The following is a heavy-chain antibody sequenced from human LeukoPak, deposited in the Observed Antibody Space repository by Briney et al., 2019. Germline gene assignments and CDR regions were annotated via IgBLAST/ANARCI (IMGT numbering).Heavy chain of an antibody. D-gene: IGHD3-10*01. CDR3: AKVHGSGSYYSDY. V-gene: IGHV3-NL1*01. J-gene: IGHJ4*02. Sequence: GGSLRLSCAASGFTFSSYGMHWVRQAPGKGLEWVSIIYSGGTTYYADSVKGRFTISRDNSKNTLYLQMNSLRAEDTAVYYCAKVHGSGSYYSDYWGQGTLVTVSS. CDR2: IYSGGTT. CDR1: GFTFSSYG.